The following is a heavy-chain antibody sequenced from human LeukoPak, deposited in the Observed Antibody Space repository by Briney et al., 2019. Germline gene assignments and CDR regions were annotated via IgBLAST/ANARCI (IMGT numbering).Heavy chain of an antibody. J-gene: IGHJ3*02. CDR3: ARDPSYRGFDAFDI. V-gene: IGHV3-74*01. CDR2: ISSDGSRV. CDR1: GFTVISNY. Sequence: GGSLRLSCAASGFTVISNYMIWVRQAPGKGLVWVSRISSDGSRVTYADSVKGRFTISRDNAKNSLYPQMNYLRAEDTAVYYCARDPSYRGFDAFDIWGQGTMVTVSS. D-gene: IGHD1-26*01.